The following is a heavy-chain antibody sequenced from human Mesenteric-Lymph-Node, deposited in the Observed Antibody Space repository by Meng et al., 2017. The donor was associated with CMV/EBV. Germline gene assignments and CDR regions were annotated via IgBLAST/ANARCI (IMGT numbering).Heavy chain of an antibody. Sequence: GESLKISCAASGFTFSKSWMTWVRQAPGKGLEWVGRIKSKTDGGTIDYAAPVKGRFTISRDDSKSVLYLQMNSLKTEDTAVYYCTDTAVIKDWGQGTLVTVSS. V-gene: IGHV3-15*01. CDR2: IKSKTDGGTI. CDR3: TDTAVIKD. D-gene: IGHD5-18*01. CDR1: GFTFSKSW. J-gene: IGHJ4*02.